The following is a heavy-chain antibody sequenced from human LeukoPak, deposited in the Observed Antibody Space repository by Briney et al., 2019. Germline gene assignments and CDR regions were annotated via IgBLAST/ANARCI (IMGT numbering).Heavy chain of an antibody. CDR1: GFTFSSYA. J-gene: IGHJ4*02. CDR3: AKDGGLWVSAHWGDS. D-gene: IGHD7-27*01. V-gene: IGHV3-23*01. CDR2: ISGSDGNT. Sequence: GGSLRLSCAASGFTFSSYAMSWVRQAPGKGLEWVSAISGSDGNTYYADSVKGRFTVSRDNSKNTLFLQMNSLRAEDTAVYYCAKDGGLWVSAHWGDSWGRGTLVTVSS.